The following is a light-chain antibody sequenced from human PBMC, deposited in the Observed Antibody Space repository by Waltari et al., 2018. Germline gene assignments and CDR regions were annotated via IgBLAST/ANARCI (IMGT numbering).Light chain of an antibody. Sequence: EIVMTQSPATLSVSPGETATLSCRASQSVSTKLAWYRHQPGQPPRLLIYGASSRATGVPARFSGSGAGTEFTLSISSLQSEDSAVYYCQQYSSWPPMSSFGQGTKLEIK. V-gene: IGKV3-15*01. CDR3: QQYSSWPPMSS. CDR2: GAS. CDR1: QSVSTK. J-gene: IGKJ2*03.